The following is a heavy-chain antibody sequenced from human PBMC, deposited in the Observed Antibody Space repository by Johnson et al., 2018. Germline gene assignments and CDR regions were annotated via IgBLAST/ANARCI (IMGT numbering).Heavy chain of an antibody. CDR3: ARRIKVLSMVVGAGPCEI. CDR2: IYPGDSDT. J-gene: IGHJ3*02. D-gene: IGHD3-22*01. CDR1: GYSFTSYW. V-gene: IGHV5-51*03. Sequence: EVQLVETGAEVKKPGESLKISCEGSGYSFTSYWIGWVRQRPGKGLEWMGIIYPGDSDTRYSPSFQGQVTISADKSISTAYLQWSSLKGSDTAMDYGARRIKVLSMVVGAGPCEIWGHGTMVTVS.